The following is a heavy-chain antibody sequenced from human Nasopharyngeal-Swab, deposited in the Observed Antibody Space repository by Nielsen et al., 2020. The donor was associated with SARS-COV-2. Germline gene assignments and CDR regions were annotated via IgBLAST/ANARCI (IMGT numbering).Heavy chain of an antibody. V-gene: IGHV4-59*01. CDR3: ARVVVGTGGYYYYMDV. D-gene: IGHD2-21*01. Sequence: SETLSLTCTVSGGSISSYYWCWIWQPPGKGLERIGYIYYSGSTNYNPSLKSRVTISVDTSKNQFSLKLSSVTAADTAVYYCARVVVGTGGYYYYMDVWGKGTTVTVSS. CDR2: IYYSGST. J-gene: IGHJ6*03. CDR1: GGSISSYY.